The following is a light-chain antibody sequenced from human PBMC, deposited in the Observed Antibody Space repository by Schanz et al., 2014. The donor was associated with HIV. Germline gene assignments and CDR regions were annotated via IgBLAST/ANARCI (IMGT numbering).Light chain of an antibody. Sequence: QSVLTQPPSVSAAPGQTVTVSCSGSSSNIGNNYVSWYQQLPGAAPKLLIYDNNKRPSGIPDRFSGSKFGTSATLAITGLQTGDEADYFCGAWDTGLSARVFGGGTKLTVL. V-gene: IGLV1-51*01. J-gene: IGLJ3*02. CDR3: GAWDTGLSARV. CDR1: SSNIGNNY. CDR2: DNN.